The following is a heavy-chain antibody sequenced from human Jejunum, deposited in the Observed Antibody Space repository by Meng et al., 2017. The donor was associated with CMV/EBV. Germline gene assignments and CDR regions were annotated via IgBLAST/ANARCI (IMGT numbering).Heavy chain of an antibody. D-gene: IGHD1-7*01. V-gene: IGHV3-7*01. Sequence: AASGFTFSSYWLSWVRPAPGEGLEWVANIKPDGSEYYFADSVRGRFRISRDNAKNSLYLQMYSLGADDTAVYYCARDWNYVGPDYWGQGTLVTVSS. CDR2: IKPDGSEY. CDR1: GFTFSSYW. J-gene: IGHJ4*02. CDR3: ARDWNYVGPDY.